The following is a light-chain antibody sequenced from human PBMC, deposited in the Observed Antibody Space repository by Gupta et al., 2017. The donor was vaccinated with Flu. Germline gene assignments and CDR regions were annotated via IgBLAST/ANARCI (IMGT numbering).Light chain of an antibody. Sequence: QSALTQPAPVSGSPGQSIAIPCTGTRSDVGAYNYVSWYQQHPGKAPKLIIYDVSNRPSGISNRFSGSKSGNTASLTISGVQAEDEADYYCSSYTSSSTVVVFGGGTKLTVL. CDR3: SSYTSSSTVVV. CDR2: DVS. J-gene: IGLJ2*01. CDR1: RSDVGAYNY. V-gene: IGLV2-14*03.